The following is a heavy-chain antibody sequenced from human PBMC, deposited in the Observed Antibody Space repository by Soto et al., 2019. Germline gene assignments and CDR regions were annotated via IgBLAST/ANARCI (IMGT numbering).Heavy chain of an antibody. CDR3: AREGWYCSGGSCYSESDYYGMDV. V-gene: IGHV3-33*01. CDR1: GFTFSSYG. D-gene: IGHD2-15*01. CDR2: IWYDGSNK. Sequence: GSLRLSCAASGFTFSSYGMHWVRQAPGKGLEWVAVIWYDGSNKYYADSVKGRFTISRDNSKNTLYLQMNSLKAEDTAVYYCAREGWYCSGGSCYSESDYYGMDVWGQGTTVTVSS. J-gene: IGHJ6*02.